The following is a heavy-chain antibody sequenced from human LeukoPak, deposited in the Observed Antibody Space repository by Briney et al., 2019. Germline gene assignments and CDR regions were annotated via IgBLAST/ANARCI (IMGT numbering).Heavy chain of an antibody. CDR1: GGSISSYY. Sequence: SETLSLTCTVSGGSISSYYWSWIRQPAGKGLEWIGRIYTSGSTNHNPSLKSRVTMSVDTSKNQFSLKLSSVTAADTAVYYCARGYYYYDSSGYYYWYFDLWGRGTLVTVSS. CDR3: ARGYYYYDSSGYYYWYFDL. CDR2: IYTSGST. D-gene: IGHD3-22*01. J-gene: IGHJ2*01. V-gene: IGHV4-4*07.